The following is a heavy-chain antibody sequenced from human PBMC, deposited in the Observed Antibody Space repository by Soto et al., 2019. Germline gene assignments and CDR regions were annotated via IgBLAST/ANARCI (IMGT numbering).Heavy chain of an antibody. D-gene: IGHD2-15*01. CDR3: ARDYCSGGSCYYDY. Sequence: ASVKVSCTASGYTFTSYGISWVRQAPGQGLEWMGWISAFNGNTNYAQNLQGRVTMTTDTSASTAYMELRSLRSDDTAVYYCARDYCSGGSCYYDYWGLGTLVTVSS. CDR1: GYTFTSYG. J-gene: IGHJ4*02. V-gene: IGHV1-18*01. CDR2: ISAFNGNT.